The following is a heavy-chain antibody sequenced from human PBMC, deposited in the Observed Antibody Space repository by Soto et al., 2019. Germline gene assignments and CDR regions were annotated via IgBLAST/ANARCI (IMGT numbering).Heavy chain of an antibody. V-gene: IGHV4-61*01. CDR2: IYYSGST. J-gene: IGHJ4*02. CDR3: AGGAIAAQSFVGPSDY. Sequence: QVQLQDSGPGLVKPSETLSLTCTVSGGSVSSGSYYWNWIRQPPGKGLEWIGYIYYSGSTNYNPSIKNRATISVDTSKNQFSLKLSSVPAADTAVYYCAGGAIAAQSFVGPSDYWGQGTLVTISS. D-gene: IGHD6-6*01. CDR1: GGSVSSGSYY.